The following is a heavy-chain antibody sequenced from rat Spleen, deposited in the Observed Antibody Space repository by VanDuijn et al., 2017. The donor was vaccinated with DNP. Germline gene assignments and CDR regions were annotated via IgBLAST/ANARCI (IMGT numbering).Heavy chain of an antibody. CDR3: ALITTDFDY. D-gene: IGHD1-10*01. CDR2: IKAKSNNYAT. CDR1: GFTFSTAW. J-gene: IGHJ2*01. Sequence: EVQVLESGGGLVQPGNSLKLSCVTSGFTFSTAWMYWYRQFPEKRLEWVARIKAKSNNYATDYTESVKGRFTISRDDSKSSIYLQMNNLKEEDTAIYYCALITTDFDYWGQGVMVTVSS. V-gene: IGHV6-6*01.